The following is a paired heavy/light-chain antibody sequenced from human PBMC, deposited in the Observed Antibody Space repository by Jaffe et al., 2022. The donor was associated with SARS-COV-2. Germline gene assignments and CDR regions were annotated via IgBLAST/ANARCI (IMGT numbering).Heavy chain of an antibody. CDR1: GFTFSNSA. Sequence: EVQLLESGGGLVQPGGSLRLSCAASGFTFSNSAMTWVRQAPGKGLEWVSAITGSGATTYYADSVKGRFTISRDNAKSTLYLQMNSLRAEDTAVYYCAKAYPDYDDYWGQGTLVTVSS. V-gene: IGHV3-23*01. CDR3: AKAYPDYDDY. J-gene: IGHJ4*02. CDR2: ITGSGATT.
Light chain of an antibody. Sequence: QAVLTQPSSLSASPGASASLTCTLRSGINVGPYTIYWYQQKPGSPPQYLLRFKSDSDKQQGSGVPSRFSGSKDASANAGILLISGLQSEDEADYYCMIWHSSASVFGGGTKLTVL. CDR2: FKSDSDK. J-gene: IGLJ2*01. V-gene: IGLV5-45*03. CDR1: SGINVGPYT. CDR3: MIWHSSASV.